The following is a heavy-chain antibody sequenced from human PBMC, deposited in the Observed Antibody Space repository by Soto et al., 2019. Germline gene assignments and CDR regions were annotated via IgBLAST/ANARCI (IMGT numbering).Heavy chain of an antibody. CDR1: GFTFSRYW. CDR2: IKQDGSEI. CDR3: ARDPVCSGGSCYDY. V-gene: IGHV3-7*01. D-gene: IGHD2-15*01. Sequence: LRLSCAASGFTFSRYWMTWVRQAPGKGLEWVANIKQDGSEIYYVDSVKGRFTISRDNAENSLYLQMNSLRAEDTAVYYCARDPVCSGGSCYDYWGQGTLVTVSS. J-gene: IGHJ4*02.